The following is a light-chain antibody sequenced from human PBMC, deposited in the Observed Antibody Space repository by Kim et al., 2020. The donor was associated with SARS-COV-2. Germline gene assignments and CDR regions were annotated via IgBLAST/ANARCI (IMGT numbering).Light chain of an antibody. Sequence: ASVGDRVTIPCRASQSISSWLAWYQQKPGKAPKLLIYKASTLESGVPSSFSGSGSGTEFTLTINSLQPDDFATYYCQQYDTYSWTFGQGTKVDIK. CDR2: KAS. V-gene: IGKV1-5*03. CDR3: QQYDTYSWT. J-gene: IGKJ1*01. CDR1: QSISSW.